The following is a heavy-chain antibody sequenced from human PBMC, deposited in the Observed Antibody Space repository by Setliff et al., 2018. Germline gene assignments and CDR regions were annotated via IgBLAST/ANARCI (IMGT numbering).Heavy chain of an antibody. CDR3: ARSENCFSTHCSPYDY. Sequence: PGGSLRLSCAASGFTFSTYTMNWIRQASGKGLEWVSSISRDSLHIYYADSLKGRFIISRDNAENSLYLQMDSLRAEDTAVYFCARSENCFSTHCSPYDYWGQGALVTVSS. V-gene: IGHV3-21*06. CDR1: GFTFSTYT. D-gene: IGHD2-2*01. CDR2: ISRDSLHI. J-gene: IGHJ4*02.